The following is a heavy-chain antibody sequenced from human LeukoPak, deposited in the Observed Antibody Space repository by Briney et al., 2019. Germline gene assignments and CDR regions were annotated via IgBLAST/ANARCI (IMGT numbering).Heavy chain of an antibody. D-gene: IGHD2-2*01. V-gene: IGHV3-23*01. CDR3: AKAGYCSSTSCRRGWFDP. J-gene: IGHJ5*02. CDR2: ISGSGRST. CDR1: GFTFSSYA. Sequence: GGSLRLSCAASGFTFSSYAMSWVRQAPGKGLEWVSAISGSGRSTYYADSVKGRFTISRDNSKNTLYLQMNSLRAEDTAVYYCAKAGYCSSTSCRRGWFDPWGQGTLVTVSS.